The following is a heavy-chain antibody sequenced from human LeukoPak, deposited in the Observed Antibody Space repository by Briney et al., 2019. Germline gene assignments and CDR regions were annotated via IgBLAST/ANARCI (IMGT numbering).Heavy chain of an antibody. V-gene: IGHV4-34*01. CDR3: ARGGALRFLEWLPNPADFAY. CDR1: GGSFSGYY. D-gene: IGHD3-3*01. Sequence: PSETLSLTCAVYGGSFSGYYWSWIRQPPGKGLEWIGEINHSGSTNYNPSLKSRVTISVGTSKNQFSLKLSSVTAADTAVYYCARGGALRFLEWLPNPADFAYWGQGTLVTVSS. J-gene: IGHJ4*02. CDR2: INHSGST.